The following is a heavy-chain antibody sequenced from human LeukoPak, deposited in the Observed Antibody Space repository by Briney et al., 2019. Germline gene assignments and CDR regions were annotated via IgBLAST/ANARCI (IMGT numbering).Heavy chain of an antibody. CDR3: AKGGAVAGRKGLFDY. CDR2: ISWNSGSI. Sequence: GGSLRLSCAASGFTFDDYAMHWVRQAPGKGLEWVSGISWNSGSIGYADSVKGRFTISRDNAKNSLYLQMNSLRAEDTALYYCAKGGAVAGRKGLFDYWGQGTLVTVSS. CDR1: GFTFDDYA. V-gene: IGHV3-9*01. J-gene: IGHJ4*02. D-gene: IGHD6-19*01.